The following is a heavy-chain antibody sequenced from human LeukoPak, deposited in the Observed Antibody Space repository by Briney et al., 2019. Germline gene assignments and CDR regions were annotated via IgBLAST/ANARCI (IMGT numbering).Heavy chain of an antibody. CDR2: VYYSGSA. V-gene: IGHV4-39*01. CDR3: ARRGYCSSTSCRPYYFDY. J-gene: IGHJ4*02. D-gene: IGHD2-2*01. Sequence: SETLSLTCTVSGGSVGSGTYYWSWIRQSPGKGLEWIGNVYYSGSAYYNPSLKSRVTISVDTSKNQFSLKLSSVTAADTAVYYCARRGYCSSTSCRPYYFDYWGQGTLVTVSS. CDR1: GGSVGSGTYY.